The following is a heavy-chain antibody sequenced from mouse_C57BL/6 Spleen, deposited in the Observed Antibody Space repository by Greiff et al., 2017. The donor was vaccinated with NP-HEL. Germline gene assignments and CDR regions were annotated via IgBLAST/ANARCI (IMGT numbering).Heavy chain of an antibody. V-gene: IGHV2-9-1*01. CDR1: GFSFTSYA. Sequence: VKLMESGPGLVAPSQSLSITCTVSGFSFTSYAISWVRQPPGKGLEWLGVIWTGGGTNYNSALKSRLCISKDNSKSIVFLKMNSLQTDDTARYYCASEAYYSNYYWYFGVWGTGTTVTVSS. CDR3: ASEAYYSNYYWYFGV. D-gene: IGHD2-5*01. J-gene: IGHJ1*03. CDR2: IWTGGGT.